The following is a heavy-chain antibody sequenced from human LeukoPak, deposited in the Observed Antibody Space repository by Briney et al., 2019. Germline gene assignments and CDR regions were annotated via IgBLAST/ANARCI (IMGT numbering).Heavy chain of an antibody. Sequence: GGSLRLSCAASGFTFSSYAMHWVRQAPGKGLEWVPVISYDGSNKYYADSVKGRFTISRDNSKNTLYLQMNSLRAEDTAVYYCARVPLWFGEFSDYYYGMDVWGQGTTVTVSS. CDR1: GFTFSSYA. CDR3: ARVPLWFGEFSDYYYGMDV. CDR2: ISYDGSNK. J-gene: IGHJ6*02. D-gene: IGHD3-10*01. V-gene: IGHV3-30-3*01.